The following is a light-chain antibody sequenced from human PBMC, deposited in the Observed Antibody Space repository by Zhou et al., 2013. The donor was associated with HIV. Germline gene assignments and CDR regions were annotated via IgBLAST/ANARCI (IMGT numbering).Light chain of an antibody. CDR1: QSVSDRY. V-gene: IGKV3-15*01. CDR3: QQYDNWPPLT. CDR2: GAS. Sequence: EIVLTQSPVTLSLSPGERATLSCRASQSVSDRYLAWYQQKSGQAPRVLIYGASTRATGIPARFSGSGSGTEFTLTISSLQSEDFAVYYCQQYDNWPPLTFGGGTKVEIK. J-gene: IGKJ4*01.